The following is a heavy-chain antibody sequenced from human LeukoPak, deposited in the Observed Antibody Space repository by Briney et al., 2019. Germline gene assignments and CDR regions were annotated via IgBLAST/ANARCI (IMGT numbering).Heavy chain of an antibody. CDR2: IRTTGDT. J-gene: IGHJ2*01. CDR1: GFTFNYYD. CDR3: ARGVSYYYDNSGHPGWYFDL. V-gene: IGHV3-13*01. D-gene: IGHD3-22*01. Sequence: HPGGSLRLSCAVSGFTFNYYDMHWVRHAPGKRLEWVSAIRTTGDTHYPDSVKGRFAMSRADAKNSVHLQMNTLRAGDTAVYYCARGVSYYYDNSGHPGWYFDLWGRGTLVTVSS.